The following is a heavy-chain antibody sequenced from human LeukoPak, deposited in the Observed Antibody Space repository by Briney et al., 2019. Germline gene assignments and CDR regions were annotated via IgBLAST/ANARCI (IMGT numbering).Heavy chain of an antibody. CDR3: ARALAVAGSYYFDY. CDR2: IYSGGST. D-gene: IGHD6-19*01. Sequence: PGGSLRLSCAASGFTVNSNYMSWVRQAPGKGLEWVSVIYSGGSTYYADSAKGRFTISRDNSKNTLYLQMNSLRAEDTAVYYCARALAVAGSYYFDYWGQGTLVTVSS. V-gene: IGHV3-66*01. CDR1: GFTVNSNY. J-gene: IGHJ4*02.